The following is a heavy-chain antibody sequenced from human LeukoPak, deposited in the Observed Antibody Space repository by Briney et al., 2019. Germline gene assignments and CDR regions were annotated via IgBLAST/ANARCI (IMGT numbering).Heavy chain of an antibody. J-gene: IGHJ4*02. D-gene: IGHD7-27*01. CDR1: GGSINNGGYY. V-gene: IGHV4-39*01. CDR2: INHSGGA. CDR3: ARHQTGVLD. Sequence: KPSETLSLTCTVSGGSINNGGYYWSWIRQHPGKGLEWIGEINHSGGANYNPSLKSRVTISVDTSKNQFSLKVNSVTAADTAVYYCARHQTGVLDWSQGTLVTVSS.